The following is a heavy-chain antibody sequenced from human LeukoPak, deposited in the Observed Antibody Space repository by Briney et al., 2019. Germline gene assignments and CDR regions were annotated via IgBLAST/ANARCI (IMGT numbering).Heavy chain of an antibody. CDR3: ARASLLYPILSIAAAECYYYYMDV. D-gene: IGHD6-13*01. CDR2: IYTSGST. J-gene: IGHJ6*03. CDR1: GGSISSGSYY. Sequence: PSETLSLTCTVSGGSISSGSYYWSWIRQPAGKGLEWIGRIYTSGSTNYNPSLKSRVTISVDTSKNQFSLKLSSVTAADTAVYYCARASLLYPILSIAAAECYYYYMDVWGKGTTVTVSS. V-gene: IGHV4-61*02.